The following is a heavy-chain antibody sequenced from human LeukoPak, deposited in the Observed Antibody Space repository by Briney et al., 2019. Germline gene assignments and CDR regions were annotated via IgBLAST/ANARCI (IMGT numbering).Heavy chain of an antibody. V-gene: IGHV3-23*01. CDR1: GLTFRAYV. J-gene: IGHJ4*02. CDR3: ANLGPLDS. CDR2: ISGGGDTT. Sequence: GGSLRLSCAASGLTFRAYVMSWVRQAPGKGLWWGSSISGGGDTTYYGDSVRGRFTISRDTSKNAKKLQMNRLKAEEPAVYYAANLGPLDSWGQGTLVAVSS.